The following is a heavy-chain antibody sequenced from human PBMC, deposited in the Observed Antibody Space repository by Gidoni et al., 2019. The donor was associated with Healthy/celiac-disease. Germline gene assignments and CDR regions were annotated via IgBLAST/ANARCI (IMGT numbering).Heavy chain of an antibody. CDR1: GGSFSGYY. D-gene: IGHD5-12*01. CDR2: INHSGST. V-gene: IGHV4-34*01. Sequence: QVQLQQWGAGLLKPSETLSLTCAVYGGSFSGYYWSWIRQPPGKGLEWIGEINHSGSTNYNPSLKSRVTISVDTSKNQFSLKLSSVTAADTAVYYCARGQRKRWLQPKAQTSRHLGYFDLWGRGTLVTVSS. CDR3: ARGQRKRWLQPKAQTSRHLGYFDL. J-gene: IGHJ2*01.